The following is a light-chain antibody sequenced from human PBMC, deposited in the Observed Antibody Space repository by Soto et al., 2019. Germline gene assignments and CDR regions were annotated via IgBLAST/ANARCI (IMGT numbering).Light chain of an antibody. V-gene: IGKV1-5*01. CDR3: QQYNSYSPGFT. CDR2: DAS. J-gene: IGKJ3*01. CDR1: QSISSW. Sequence: DIQMTQSPSTLSACVGDRVTITCRASQSISSWLAWYQQKPGKAPKLLIYDASSLESGVPSRFSGSGSGTEFTLTISSLQPDDFATYYCQQYNSYSPGFTFGPGTKVDIK.